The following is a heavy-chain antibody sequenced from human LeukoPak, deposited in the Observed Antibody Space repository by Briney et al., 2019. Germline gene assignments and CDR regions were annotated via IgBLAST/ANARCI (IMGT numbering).Heavy chain of an antibody. J-gene: IGHJ6*02. CDR3: ANARYDFWSGYPRYYYYYGMDV. V-gene: IGHV1-69*13. CDR1: GGTFSSYA. D-gene: IGHD3-3*01. CDR2: IIPIFGTA. Sequence: ASVKVSCKASGGTFSSYAISWVRQAPGQGLEWMGGIIPIFGTANYAQKFQGRVTITADESTSTAYMELSSLRSEDTAVYYRANARYDFWSGYPRYYYYYGMDVWGQGTTVTVSS.